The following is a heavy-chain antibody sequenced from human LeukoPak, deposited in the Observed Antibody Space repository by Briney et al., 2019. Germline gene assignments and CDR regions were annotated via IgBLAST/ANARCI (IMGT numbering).Heavy chain of an antibody. J-gene: IGHJ5*02. CDR3: ARGQVPAARGYNWFDP. Sequence: TASETLSLTCAVYGWSFYDYYWNWIRQPPGKGLEWIGEINARGDTNYNPSLKSRVTISVDTSKKQFSLRLTSIIALGPALYYCARGQVPAARGYNWFDPWGQGTLVTVSS. CDR2: INARGDT. V-gene: IGHV4-34*01. CDR1: GWSFYDYY. D-gene: IGHD2-2*01.